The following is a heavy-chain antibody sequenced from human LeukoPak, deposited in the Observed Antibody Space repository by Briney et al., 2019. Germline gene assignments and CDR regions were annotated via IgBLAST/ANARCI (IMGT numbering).Heavy chain of an antibody. Sequence: ASVKVSCKPSGYTFINHYIHWVRQAPGQGLEWMGVIRPTDGSTSYEQNFQGRLSMTSDTSTSTAYMELSSLRSEDTAIYYCTRTINSWFDPWGQGTPVSVSS. J-gene: IGHJ5*02. CDR3: TRTINSWFDP. CDR2: IRPTDGST. V-gene: IGHV1-46*01. D-gene: IGHD3-9*01. CDR1: GYTFINHY.